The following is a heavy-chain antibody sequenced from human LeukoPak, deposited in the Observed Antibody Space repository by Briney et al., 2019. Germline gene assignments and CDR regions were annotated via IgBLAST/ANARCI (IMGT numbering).Heavy chain of an antibody. Sequence: SETLSLTCTVSGGSISSYYWSWIRQPPGKGLEWIGYIYYSGSTNYNPSLKSRVTISVDTSKNQFSLKLSSVTAADTAVYYCARDYGGKFDSWGQGTLVTVSS. J-gene: IGHJ4*02. CDR2: IYYSGST. CDR3: ARDYGGKFDS. CDR1: GGSISSYY. D-gene: IGHD4-23*01. V-gene: IGHV4-59*01.